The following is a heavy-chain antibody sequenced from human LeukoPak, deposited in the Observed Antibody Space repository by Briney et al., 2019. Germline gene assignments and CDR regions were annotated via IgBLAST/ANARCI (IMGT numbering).Heavy chain of an antibody. J-gene: IGHJ3*02. Sequence: SETLSLTCTVSGGSISTSNYYWGWIRQPPGKGLEWIGNIFYSGSTYYSPSLRSRVTMSVDTSKNQFSLKLSSVTAADTAVYYCARDLYCSGGSCYSQGAFDIWGQGTMVTVSS. CDR2: IFYSGST. D-gene: IGHD2-15*01. CDR1: GGSISTSNYY. V-gene: IGHV4-39*07. CDR3: ARDLYCSGGSCYSQGAFDI.